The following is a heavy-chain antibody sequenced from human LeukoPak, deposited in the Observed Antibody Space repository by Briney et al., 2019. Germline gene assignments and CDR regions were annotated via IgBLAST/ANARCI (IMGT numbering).Heavy chain of an antibody. CDR1: GGSISNFY. V-gene: IGHV4-4*07. CDR2: IYTSGST. D-gene: IGHD6-13*01. Sequence: KPSETLSLTCTVSGGSISNFYWSWIRQPAGKTLEWIGRIYTSGSTNYNPSLKSRVTMSVDTSKNQFSLTLSSVTAADTAVYFCARETTGAGTARPFDYWGQGTLVTVSS. CDR3: ARETTGAGTARPFDY. J-gene: IGHJ4*02.